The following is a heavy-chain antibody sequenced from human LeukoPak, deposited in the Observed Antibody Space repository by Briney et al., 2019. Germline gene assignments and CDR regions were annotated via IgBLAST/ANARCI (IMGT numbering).Heavy chain of an antibody. J-gene: IGHJ5*02. Sequence: GGSLRLSCAASGFTFSSYAMHWVRQAPGKGLEWVAVISCDGSNKYYADSVKGRFTISRDNSKNTLYLQMNSLRAEDTAVYYCARGNYCSSTSCYSGFDPWGQGTLVTVSS. CDR1: GFTFSSYA. CDR3: ARGNYCSSTSCYSGFDP. CDR2: ISCDGSNK. V-gene: IGHV3-30-3*01. D-gene: IGHD2-2*01.